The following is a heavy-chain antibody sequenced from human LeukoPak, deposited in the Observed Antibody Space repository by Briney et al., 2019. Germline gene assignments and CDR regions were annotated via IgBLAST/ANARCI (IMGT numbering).Heavy chain of an antibody. CDR1: GGSLSSSTYY. J-gene: IGHJ4*02. V-gene: IGHV4-61*01. D-gene: IGHD5-18*01. Sequence: PSETLSLSCTVSGGSLSSSTYYWTWIRQPPGKGLEWIGSIYYSGSTNYNPSLKSRVTISVDTSKNQFSLKLSSVTAADTALYYCARENGYRYGYWGQGTLVTVSS. CDR2: IYYSGST. CDR3: ARENGYRYGY.